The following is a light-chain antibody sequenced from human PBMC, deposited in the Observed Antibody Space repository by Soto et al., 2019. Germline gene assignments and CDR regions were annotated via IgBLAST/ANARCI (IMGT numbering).Light chain of an antibody. Sequence: QSVLTQPPSASGSPGQSVTISCTGTSSDVGGYNYVSWYQQHPGKAPKLMIYEVSKRPSGVPDRFSGSKSGNTASLTVSGLQAEDEADYYCSSFTSNMTNVFGSGTKVTVL. CDR1: SSDVGGYNY. V-gene: IGLV2-8*01. J-gene: IGLJ1*01. CDR3: SSFTSNMTNV. CDR2: EVS.